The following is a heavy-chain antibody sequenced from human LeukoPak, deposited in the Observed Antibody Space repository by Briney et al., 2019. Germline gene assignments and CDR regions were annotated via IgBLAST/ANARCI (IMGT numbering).Heavy chain of an antibody. CDR1: GFTFSSYS. CDR2: ISSSSSYI. J-gene: IGHJ4*02. V-gene: IGHV3-21*01. D-gene: IGHD3-10*01. CDR3: ARDLYYGSGSSMNGDY. Sequence: GGSLRLSCAASGFTFSSYSMNWVRQAPGKVLEWVSSISSSSSYIYYADSVKGRFTISRDNAKNSLYLQMNSLRAEDTAVYYCARDLYYGSGSSMNGDYWGQGTLVTVSS.